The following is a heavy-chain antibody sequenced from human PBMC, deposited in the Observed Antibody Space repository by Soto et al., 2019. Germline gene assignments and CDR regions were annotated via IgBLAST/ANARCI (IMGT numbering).Heavy chain of an antibody. CDR3: ARDGCGYSGYACSHHYGMDV. D-gene: IGHD5-12*01. V-gene: IGHV1-69*12. CDR1: GGIFSSYA. CDR2: IIPIFGTA. Sequence: QVQLVQSGAEVKKPGSSVKVSCKASGGIFSSYAISWVRQAPGQGLEWMGGIIPIFGTANYAQKFQGRVTITADESTSTAYMELSSLRSEDTAVYYCARDGCGYSGYACSHHYGMDVWGHGTTVTVSS. J-gene: IGHJ6*02.